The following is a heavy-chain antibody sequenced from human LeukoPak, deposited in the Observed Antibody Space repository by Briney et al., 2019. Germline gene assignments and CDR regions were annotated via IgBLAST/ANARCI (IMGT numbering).Heavy chain of an antibody. CDR3: ARVGGWLVRVLFDY. D-gene: IGHD6-19*01. V-gene: IGHV3-7*01. J-gene: IGHJ4*02. CDR2: IKQDGSEK. Sequence: GGSLRLSCAASGFTFSNAWMSWVRQAPGKGLEWVANIKQDGSEKYYVDSVKGRFTISRDNAKNSLYLQMNSLRAEDTAVYYCARVGGWLVRVLFDYWGQGTLVTVSS. CDR1: GFTFSNAW.